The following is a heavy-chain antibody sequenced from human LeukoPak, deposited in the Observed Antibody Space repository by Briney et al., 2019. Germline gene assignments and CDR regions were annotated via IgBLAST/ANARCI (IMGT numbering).Heavy chain of an antibody. CDR2: ISGSGGST. V-gene: IGHV3-23*01. Sequence: GGSLRLSCEASGFTFSSYAMSWVRQAPRKGLEWVSAISGSGGSTYYADSVKGRFTISRDNSKNTLYLQMNSLRAEDTAVYYCAKSSVLAMIVVVSRLPDYWGQGTLVTVSS. CDR3: AKSSVLAMIVVVSRLPDY. D-gene: IGHD3-22*01. CDR1: GFTFSSYA. J-gene: IGHJ4*02.